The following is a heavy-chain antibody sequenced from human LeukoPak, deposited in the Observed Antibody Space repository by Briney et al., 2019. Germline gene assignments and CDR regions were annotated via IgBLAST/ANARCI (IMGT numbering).Heavy chain of an antibody. CDR2: IYYSGST. D-gene: IGHD5-18*01. CDR1: GGSISSYY. J-gene: IGHJ4*02. Sequence: SETLSLTCTVSGGSISSYYCGWIRQPPGKGREWIGYIYYSGSTNYNPSLKSRVTISVDTSKNQFSLKLSPVTAADTAVYYCARQYSYGYYFDYWGQGTLVTVSS. CDR3: ARQYSYGYYFDY. V-gene: IGHV4-59*01.